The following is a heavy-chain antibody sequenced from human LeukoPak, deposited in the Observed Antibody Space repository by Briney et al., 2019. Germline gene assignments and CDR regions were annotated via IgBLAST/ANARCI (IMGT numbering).Heavy chain of an antibody. J-gene: IGHJ4*02. V-gene: IGHV3-7*01. CDR2: IIQDGSAQ. Sequence: GGSLRLSCAASGFTFSSSWMSWVRQAPGKGLEWVANIIQDGSAQYYVDSVKGRFTISRDNADNSLYLQMNSLRAEDTAVYYCAIDLFSCSSTSCYVYWGRGTLVTVSS. CDR1: GFTFSSSW. CDR3: AIDLFSCSSTSCYVY. D-gene: IGHD2-2*01.